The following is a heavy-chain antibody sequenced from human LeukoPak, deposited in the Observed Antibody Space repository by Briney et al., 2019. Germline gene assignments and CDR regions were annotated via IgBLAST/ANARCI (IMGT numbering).Heavy chain of an antibody. V-gene: IGHV4-59*12. Sequence: ASETLSLTCAVYGGSFSGYYWNWIRQPPGKGLEWIGYIYYSGTTNYNPSLKSRVSMSVDTSKNQFSLKLSSVTAADTAVYYCARAPPGNVDYWGQGTLVTVSS. D-gene: IGHD1-1*01. CDR1: GGSFSGYY. CDR3: ARAPPGNVDY. CDR2: IYYSGTT. J-gene: IGHJ4*02.